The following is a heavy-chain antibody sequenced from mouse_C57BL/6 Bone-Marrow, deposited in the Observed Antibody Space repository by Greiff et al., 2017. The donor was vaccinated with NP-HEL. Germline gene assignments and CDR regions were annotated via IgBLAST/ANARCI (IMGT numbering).Heavy chain of an antibody. CDR3: ARERIYYYGSSYVWYFDV. V-gene: IGHV1-19*01. CDR1: GYTFTDYY. D-gene: IGHD1-1*01. CDR2: INPYNGGT. Sequence: EVQLQQSGPVLVKPGASVKMSCKASGYTFTDYYMNWVKQSHGKSLEWIGVINPYNGGTSYNQKFKGKATLTVDKSSSTAYMELNSLTSEDSAVYYCARERIYYYGSSYVWYFDVWGTGTTVTVSS. J-gene: IGHJ1*03.